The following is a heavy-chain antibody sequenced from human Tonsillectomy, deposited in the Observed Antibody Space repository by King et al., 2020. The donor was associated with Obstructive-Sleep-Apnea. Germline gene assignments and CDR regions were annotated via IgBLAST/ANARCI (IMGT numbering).Heavy chain of an antibody. Sequence: QLVQSGPEVMEPGTSVKVPCRASGFTFSSSTMHWVRQARGQRLEWIGGVVVGSGNTNYEQKFQERDTITRDMSTRTTYMELSSLRSEDTAVFYCAAEITGTEAFDIWGQGTVVTVSS. V-gene: IGHV1-58*02. CDR2: VVVGSGNT. D-gene: IGHD1-20*01. CDR3: AAEITGTEAFDI. J-gene: IGHJ3*02. CDR1: GFTFSSST.